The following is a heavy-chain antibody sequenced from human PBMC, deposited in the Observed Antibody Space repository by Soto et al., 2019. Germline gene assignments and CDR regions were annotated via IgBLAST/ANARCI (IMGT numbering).Heavy chain of an antibody. J-gene: IGHJ6*02. CDR1: GGTFSDYA. CDR3: ARDRIQLRLGKYSFNGMDV. V-gene: IGHV1-69*06. D-gene: IGHD3-16*01. CDR2: IVPRFDSP. Sequence: QVQLVQSGAEMRKPGSSLRVSCKASGGTFSDYAFSWVRQAPGLGLEWMGGIVPRFDSPNYAQKFGGRVTITADTSSSTVYMALSSLRFDDTAVYFCARDRIQLRLGKYSFNGMDVWGQGTTIIVSS.